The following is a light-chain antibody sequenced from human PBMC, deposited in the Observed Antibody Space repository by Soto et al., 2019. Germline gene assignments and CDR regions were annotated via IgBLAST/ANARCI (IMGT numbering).Light chain of an antibody. CDR2: EVS. V-gene: IGLV2-14*01. CDR1: SSDVGASKY. J-gene: IGLJ2*01. Sequence: QSALTQPASVSGSPGQSITISCTGTSSDVGASKYVSWYQQHRGKAPKLMIYEVSNRPSGVSNRFSGSKSGNTASLTISGLQAEDESDYYFSSYTTTITVLFGGGTKLTVL. CDR3: SSYTTTITVL.